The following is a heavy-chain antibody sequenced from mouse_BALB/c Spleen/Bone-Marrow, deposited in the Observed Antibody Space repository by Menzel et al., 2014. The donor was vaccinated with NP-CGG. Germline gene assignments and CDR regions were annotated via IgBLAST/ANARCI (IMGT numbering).Heavy chain of an antibody. V-gene: IGHV4-1*02. D-gene: IGHD1-1*01. CDR1: GFDFSRYW. Sequence: EVKLVESGGGLVQPGGSLKLSCAASGFDFSRYWMSWVRQAPGKGLEWIGEISPDSSTINYTPSLKDKFIISRDNAKNTLYLQMSKVRSEDTALYYCARLSYYGRFAYWGQGTLVTASA. CDR2: ISPDSSTI. CDR3: ARLSYYGRFAY. J-gene: IGHJ3*01.